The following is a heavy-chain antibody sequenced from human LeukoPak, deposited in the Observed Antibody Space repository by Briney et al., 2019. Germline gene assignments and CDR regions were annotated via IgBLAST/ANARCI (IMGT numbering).Heavy chain of an antibody. J-gene: IGHJ6*04. V-gene: IGHV3-48*03. CDR3: AELGITMIGGV. CDR1: GFTFSNYA. CDR2: ISSSGSTI. Sequence: GGSLRLSCAASGFTFSNYAMNWVRQAPGKGLEWVSGISSSGSTIYYADSVKGRFTIPRDNAKNSLYLQMNSLRAEDTAVYYCAELGITMIGGVWGKGTTVTISS. D-gene: IGHD3-10*02.